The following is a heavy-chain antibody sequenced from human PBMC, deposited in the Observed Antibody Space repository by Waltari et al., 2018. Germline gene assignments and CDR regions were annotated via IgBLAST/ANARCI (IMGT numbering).Heavy chain of an antibody. V-gene: IGHV1-3*03. CDR3: ARSGYSYGTRYYFDY. D-gene: IGHD5-18*01. CDR1: GYTFTSYA. CDR2: INAGNGNT. J-gene: IGHJ4*02. Sequence: QVQLVQSGAEVKKPGASVKVSCKASGYTFTSYAMHWVRQATGQRLEWMGWINAGNGNTKYSQEFQGRVTITRDTSASTAYMELSSLRSEDMAVYYCARSGYSYGTRYYFDYWGQGTLVTVSS.